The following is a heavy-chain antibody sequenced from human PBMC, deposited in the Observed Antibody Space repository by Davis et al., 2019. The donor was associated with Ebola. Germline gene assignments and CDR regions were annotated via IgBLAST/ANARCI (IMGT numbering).Heavy chain of an antibody. CDR3: ARDPDTSGYYSWFDP. J-gene: IGHJ5*02. D-gene: IGHD2/OR15-2a*01. V-gene: IGHV3-33*08. CDR2: IWSHGNDY. CDR1: GFTFSSYG. Sequence: GGSLRLSCAASGFTFSSYGMHWVRQAPGKGLEWVAGIWSHGNDYVYGDSVRGRFTISRDNSKNTLYLQMNSLRVQDTAVYYCARDPDTSGYYSWFDPWGQGTLVTVSS.